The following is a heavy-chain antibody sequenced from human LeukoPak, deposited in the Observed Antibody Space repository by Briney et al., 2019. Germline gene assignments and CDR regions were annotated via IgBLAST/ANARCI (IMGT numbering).Heavy chain of an antibody. D-gene: IGHD3-3*01. Sequence: SETLSLTCTVSGGSISSGSYYWSWIRQPAGKGLEWIGRIYTSGSTNYNPSLKSRVTISVDTSKNQFSLRLSSVTAADTALYYCARDYSIFGVVTDWGQGTLVAVSS. CDR3: ARDYSIFGVVTD. V-gene: IGHV4-61*02. CDR1: GGSISSGSYY. CDR2: IYTSGST. J-gene: IGHJ4*02.